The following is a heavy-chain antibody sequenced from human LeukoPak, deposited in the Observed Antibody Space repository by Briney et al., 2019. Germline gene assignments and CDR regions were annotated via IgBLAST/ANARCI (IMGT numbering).Heavy chain of an antibody. D-gene: IGHD6-19*01. CDR3: AKGVAGLDY. CDR2: ISGSGGSA. Sequence: PGGSLRLSCAASGFTFSSYAMSWVRPAPGKGLEWVSAISGSGGSAYHADSVKGRFTISRDNSKNTLYLQMNSLRDEDTAVYYCAKGVAGLDYWGQGTLVTVSS. J-gene: IGHJ4*02. V-gene: IGHV3-23*01. CDR1: GFTFSSYA.